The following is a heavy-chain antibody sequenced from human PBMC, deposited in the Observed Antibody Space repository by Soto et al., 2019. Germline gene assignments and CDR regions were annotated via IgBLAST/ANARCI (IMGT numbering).Heavy chain of an antibody. V-gene: IGHV3-30-3*01. Sequence: QVQLVESGGGVVQPGRSLRLSCAASGFTFSNYAMHWVRQAPGKGLEWVAVISYDGSNKYYADSVKGRFTISRDSSKNXLYLQMNSLRTEDTAVYYCARPLWRDDYNWGYFDLWGRGTLVTVSS. CDR3: ARPLWRDDYNWGYFDL. D-gene: IGHD4-4*01. CDR1: GFTFSNYA. CDR2: ISYDGSNK. J-gene: IGHJ2*01.